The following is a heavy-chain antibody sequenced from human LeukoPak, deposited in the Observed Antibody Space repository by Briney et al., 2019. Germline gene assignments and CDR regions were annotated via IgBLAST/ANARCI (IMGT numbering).Heavy chain of an antibody. CDR1: GYTFTEYY. D-gene: IGHD4-23*01. V-gene: IGHV1-2*02. CDR2: INPNSGGA. CDR3: ARESPLSTVVTLLGMDV. J-gene: IGHJ6*02. Sequence: GASVKVSFKASGYTFTEYYMHWVRQAPGQGLEWMGWINPNSGGANYAEKFQGRVTMTRDTSISTAYMELSRLRYDDTALYCCARESPLSTVVTLLGMDVWGQGTTVTVSS.